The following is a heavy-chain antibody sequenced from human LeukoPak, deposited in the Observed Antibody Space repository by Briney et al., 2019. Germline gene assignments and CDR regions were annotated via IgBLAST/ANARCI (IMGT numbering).Heavy chain of an antibody. Sequence: SETLSLTCTVSGGSISGYYWSWIRQPPGKGLEWIGHISYSGSTRYNSSLNSRVTISVDTSKNQFSLKLTSVTAADTAVYYCARFTGTYLAYWGQGILVTVSS. CDR2: ISYSGST. J-gene: IGHJ4*02. D-gene: IGHD2-8*02. V-gene: IGHV4-59*01. CDR1: GGSISGYY. CDR3: ARFTGTYLAY.